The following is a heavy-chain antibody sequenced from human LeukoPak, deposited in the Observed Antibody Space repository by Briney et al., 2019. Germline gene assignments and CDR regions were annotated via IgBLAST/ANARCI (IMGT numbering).Heavy chain of an antibody. D-gene: IGHD3-22*01. CDR2: INWNGGST. CDR3: ARWHYSSGYYSYYFDY. CDR1: GFTFDDYG. Sequence: GGSLRLSCAASGFTFDDYGMSWVRQAPGKGLEWVSGINWNGGSTGYADSVKGRFTISRDNAKNSLYLQMNSLRAEDTALYHCARWHYSSGYYSYYFDYWGQGTLVTVSS. J-gene: IGHJ4*02. V-gene: IGHV3-20*01.